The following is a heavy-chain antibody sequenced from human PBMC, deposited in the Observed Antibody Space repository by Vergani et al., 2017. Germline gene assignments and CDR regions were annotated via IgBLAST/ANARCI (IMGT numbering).Heavy chain of an antibody. CDR2: IYYSGST. CDR3: AMRKYYYDSSGYYYYFDY. Sequence: QVQLQESGPGLVKPSQTLSLTCTVSGGSISSGDYYWSWIRQPPGKGLEWIGYIYYSGSTYYNPSLKSRVTISVDTSKNQFSLKLSSVTAADTAVYYCAMRKYYYDSSGYYYYFDYWGQGTLVTVSS. CDR1: GGSISSGDYY. D-gene: IGHD3-22*01. J-gene: IGHJ4*02. V-gene: IGHV4-30-4*08.